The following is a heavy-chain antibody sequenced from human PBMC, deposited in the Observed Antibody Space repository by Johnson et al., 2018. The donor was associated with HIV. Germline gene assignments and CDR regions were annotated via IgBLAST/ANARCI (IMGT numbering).Heavy chain of an antibody. Sequence: VQLVESGGGLVQPGGSLRLSCAVSGFTVTSNYMTWVRQAPGKGLEWVSVIYAGNRTYYADSVKGRFTISRDKSKNTLYLQMNSLRAEDTAVYYCATNRGGAFDIWGQGTMVTVSS. CDR2: IYAGNRT. CDR3: ATNRGGAFDI. D-gene: IGHD2/OR15-2a*01. V-gene: IGHV3-66*01. J-gene: IGHJ3*02. CDR1: GFTVTSNY.